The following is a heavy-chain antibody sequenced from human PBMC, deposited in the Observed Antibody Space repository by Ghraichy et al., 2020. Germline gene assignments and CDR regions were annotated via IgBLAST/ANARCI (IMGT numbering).Heavy chain of an antibody. J-gene: IGHJ4*02. D-gene: IGHD3-16*02. Sequence: GALRLSCAASGFTFDSHAMSWVRQAPGKGLEWVSAVSGLGGDTFSADSVKGRFTISRDNSKNTLYLRMNSLRVEDTAIYFCARTLYDNVWGSYRFDSWGQGTLVTVSS. CDR1: GFTFDSHA. CDR2: VSGLGGDT. V-gene: IGHV3-23*01. CDR3: ARTLYDNVWGSYRFDS.